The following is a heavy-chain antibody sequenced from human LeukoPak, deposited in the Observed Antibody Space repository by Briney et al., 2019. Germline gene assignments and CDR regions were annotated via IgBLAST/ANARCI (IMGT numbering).Heavy chain of an antibody. D-gene: IGHD3-10*01. V-gene: IGHV3-53*01. J-gene: IGHJ4*02. CDR2: IYSGGST. CDR1: GFTVSSNY. CDR3: ARGSSGPSPFDY. Sequence: GGSLRLSCAASGFTVSSNYMSWVRQAPGKGLEWVSVIYSGGSTYYADSVKGRFTISRDNSKNTLYLQMNSLRAEDTAVYYCARGSSGPSPFDYWGQGTLVTVSS.